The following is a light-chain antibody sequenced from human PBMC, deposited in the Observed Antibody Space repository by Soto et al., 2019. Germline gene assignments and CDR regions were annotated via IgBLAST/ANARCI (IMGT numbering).Light chain of an antibody. Sequence: QSVLTQPPSVSGAPGQRVTISCTGSSSNIGAGYDVHWYQQLPGTAPKLLIYGNSNRPSGVPDRFSGYKSGTSASLAITGLQAEDEADYYCQSYASSLSGSKFGGGTKLTVL. J-gene: IGLJ2*01. CDR2: GNS. V-gene: IGLV1-40*01. CDR1: SSNIGAGYD. CDR3: QSYASSLSGSK.